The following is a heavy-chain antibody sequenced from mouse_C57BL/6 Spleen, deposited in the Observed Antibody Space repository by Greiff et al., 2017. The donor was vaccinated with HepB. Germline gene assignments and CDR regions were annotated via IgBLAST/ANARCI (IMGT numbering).Heavy chain of an antibody. CDR2: ISSGSSTI. Sequence: EVQLVESGGGLVKPGGSLKLSCAASGFTFSDYGMHWVRQAPEKGLEWVAYISSGSSTIYYADTVKGRFTISRDNAKNTLFLQMTSLRSEETAMYYCARGGYYAGNFDYWGQGTTLTVSS. CDR3: ARGGYYAGNFDY. V-gene: IGHV5-17*01. CDR1: GFTFSDYG. J-gene: IGHJ2*01. D-gene: IGHD2-3*01.